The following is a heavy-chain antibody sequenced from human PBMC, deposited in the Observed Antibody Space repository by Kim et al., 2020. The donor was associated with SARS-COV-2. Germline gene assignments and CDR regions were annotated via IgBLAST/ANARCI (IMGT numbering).Heavy chain of an antibody. Sequence: SETLSLTCAVYAGSFSGYYRSWIRQPPGKGREWTGEINHSGSTNYNSYLKSRVTISVDTSKNQFSLKLSSVTAAVRAVFYYARAGYDFWSGYLNWFDPWG. CDR1: AGSFSGYY. CDR2: INHSGST. D-gene: IGHD3-3*01. V-gene: IGHV4-34*01. CDR3: ARAGYDFWSGYLNWFDP. J-gene: IGHJ5*02.